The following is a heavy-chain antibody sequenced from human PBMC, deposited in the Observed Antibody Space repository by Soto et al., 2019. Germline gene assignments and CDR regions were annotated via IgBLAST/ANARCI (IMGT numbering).Heavy chain of an antibody. J-gene: IGHJ4*02. CDR2: ISAYNGNT. CDR3: AGYYCSGGSCGFDY. V-gene: IGHV1-18*01. CDR1: GYTFTSYG. Sequence: GASVKVSCKASGYTFTSYGISWVRQAPGQGLEWMGWISAYNGNTNCAQKLQGRVTMTTDTSTSTAYMELRSLRSDDTAVYYCAGYYCSGGSCGFDYWGQGTLVTVSS. D-gene: IGHD2-15*01.